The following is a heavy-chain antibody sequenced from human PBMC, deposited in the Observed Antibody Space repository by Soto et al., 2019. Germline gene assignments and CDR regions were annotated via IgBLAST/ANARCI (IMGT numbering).Heavy chain of an antibody. J-gene: IGHJ4*02. CDR1: GFNFSRYW. CDR2: SRPDTDDR. Sequence: VQLVESGGGLVQPGGSLRLSCTASGFNFSRYWMNWVRQAPGKGLEWVANSRPDTDDRFHADSVRGRFSISRDNAKKALFLQMTSVRVEDTAVYYCAREDGTFDYWCQGILVTVSS. V-gene: IGHV3-7*04. CDR3: AREDGTFDY. D-gene: IGHD1-26*01.